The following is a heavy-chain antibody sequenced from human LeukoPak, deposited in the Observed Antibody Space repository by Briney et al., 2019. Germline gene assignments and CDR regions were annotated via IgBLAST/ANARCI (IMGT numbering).Heavy chain of an antibody. CDR2: IGSAGDT. CDR3: ARAEYFDL. Sequence: GGSLRLSCAASGFTFSSYDMHWVRHAPGKGLEWVSAIGSAGDTYYPGSVKGRFTISRENAKNSLYLQLNSLRDGDTAVYYCARAEYFDLWGRGTLVTVSS. CDR1: GFTFSSYD. V-gene: IGHV3-13*04. J-gene: IGHJ2*01.